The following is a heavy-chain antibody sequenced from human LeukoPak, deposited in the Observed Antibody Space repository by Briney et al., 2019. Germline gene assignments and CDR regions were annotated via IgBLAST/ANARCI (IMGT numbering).Heavy chain of an antibody. Sequence: GGSLSFSFAASGFTFIHHNMSGFRKAPGKGLEWVSYISSSGSILYYADSVKGRFTISRDNAKNSLYLQMNSLRAEDTAVYYCARDSSNSYDYWGQGTLVTVSS. J-gene: IGHJ4*02. CDR2: ISSSGSIL. CDR3: ARDSSNSYDY. V-gene: IGHV3-11*04. D-gene: IGHD1-1*01. CDR1: GFTFIHHN.